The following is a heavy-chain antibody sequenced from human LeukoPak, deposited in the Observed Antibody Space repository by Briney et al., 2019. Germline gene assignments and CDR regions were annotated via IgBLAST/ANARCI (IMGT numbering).Heavy chain of an antibody. J-gene: IGHJ4*02. CDR3: ARVPCGGDCYYFDY. Sequence: PGGSLRLSCAASGFTFSSYWVHWVRQAPGKGLVWVSRINSDGSSTSYADSVKGRFTISRDNAKNTLYLQMNSLRAEDTAVYYCARVPCGGDCYYFDYWGQGTLVTVSS. CDR1: GFTFSSYW. V-gene: IGHV3-74*01. D-gene: IGHD2-21*02. CDR2: INSDGSST.